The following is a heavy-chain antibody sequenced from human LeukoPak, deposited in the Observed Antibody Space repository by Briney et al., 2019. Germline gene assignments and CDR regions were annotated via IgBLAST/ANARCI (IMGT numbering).Heavy chain of an antibody. CDR3: AKSGYNRFDY. CDR2: ISGSGSGGST. D-gene: IGHD5-24*01. J-gene: IGHJ4*02. V-gene: IGHV3-23*01. CDR1: GFTFSNSA. Sequence: GGSLRLSCAASGFTFSNSAMSWVRQAPGKGLEWVSSISGSGSGGSTYYADSVKGRFTISRVNSKNTLYLQMNSLRAEDTAVYYCAKSGYNRFDYWGQGTLVTVSS.